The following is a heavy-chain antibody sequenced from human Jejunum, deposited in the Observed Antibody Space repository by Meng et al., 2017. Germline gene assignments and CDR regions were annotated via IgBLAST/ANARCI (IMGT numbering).Heavy chain of an antibody. D-gene: IGHD2-2*03. CDR1: GGSINSDGYT. CDR3: ARMDSAFHYFDY. CDR2: IYHTGSP. V-gene: IGHV4-30-2*01. J-gene: IGHJ4*02. Sequence: QLQLQQSGSGLVKPSQTLSHTFAVSGGSINSDGYTWSWIRQPPGKGLEWIGYIYHTGSPYYNPSLKSRLTISVDRSENQFSLKLSSVTAADTAVYYCARMDSAFHYFDYWGQGTLVTVSS.